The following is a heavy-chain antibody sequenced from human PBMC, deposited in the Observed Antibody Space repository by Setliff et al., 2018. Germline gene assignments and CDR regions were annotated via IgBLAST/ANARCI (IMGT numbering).Heavy chain of an antibody. Sequence: ASVKVSCKASGYTFTYYGISWVRQAPGQGLEWMGWISGHNGNTNYEQKFQGRVTLTTDTSTDTAYMELRGLRFDDTAIYYCAKEPAVTMTESIRRSYYDYALDVWGQGTAVTVSS. V-gene: IGHV1-18*01. D-gene: IGHD3-22*01. J-gene: IGHJ6*02. CDR1: GYTFTYYG. CDR3: AKEPAVTMTESIRRSYYDYALDV. CDR2: ISGHNGNT.